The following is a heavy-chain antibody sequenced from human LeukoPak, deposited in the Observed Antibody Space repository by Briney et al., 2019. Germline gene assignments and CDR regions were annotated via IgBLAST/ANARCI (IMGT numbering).Heavy chain of an antibody. CDR2: IRHDGSEK. CDR3: ARGGSRQYNF. Sequence: GGSLGLSCAASGFTFSSYWMSWVRQAPGKGLEWVANIRHDGSEKYYVDSVKGRFTISRDNAKDSLYLQMNSLRVEDTAVYYCARGGSRQYNFWGQGTLVTVSS. CDR1: GFTFSSYW. D-gene: IGHD5-18*01. J-gene: IGHJ4*02. V-gene: IGHV3-7*01.